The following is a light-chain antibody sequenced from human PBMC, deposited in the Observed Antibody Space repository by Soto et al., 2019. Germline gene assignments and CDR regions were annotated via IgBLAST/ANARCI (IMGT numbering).Light chain of an antibody. CDR1: ESVGSN. CDR3: QQYLSWPLT. V-gene: IGKV3-15*01. CDR2: GAS. J-gene: IGKJ5*01. Sequence: EIVMTQSPATLSVSPGERATLSCRASESVGSNFAWYQQKVGQAPRLLIYGASTRATGIPARFSASGTGTESTLTISSLQSEDFAVYYCQQYLSWPLTFGQGTRLEIK.